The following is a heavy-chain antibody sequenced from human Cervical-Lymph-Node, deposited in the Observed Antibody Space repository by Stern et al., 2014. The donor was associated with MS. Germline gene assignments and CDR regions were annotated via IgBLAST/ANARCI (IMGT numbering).Heavy chain of an antibody. CDR1: GYSFTNNY. V-gene: IGHV1-46*03. D-gene: IGHD6-6*01. CDR2: INPTGDRT. Sequence: VQLVESGPEVRKPGDSVRVSCKASGYSFTNNYIHWVRQAPGQGLEWMGVINPTGDRTYYTQKFQGRVTMTGDTSTSTVYMELSSLRSEDTAVYYCVRDKQVVNRYYYYGMYVWGQGTTVIVSS. CDR3: VRDKQVVNRYYYYGMYV. J-gene: IGHJ6*02.